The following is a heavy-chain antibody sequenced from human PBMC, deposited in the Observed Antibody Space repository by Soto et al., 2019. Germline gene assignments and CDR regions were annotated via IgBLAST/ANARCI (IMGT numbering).Heavy chain of an antibody. Sequence: ASVKVSCKASGGTFSSYTISWVRQAPGQGLEWMGRIIPILGIANYAQKFQGRVTITADKSTSTAYMELSSLRSEDTAVYYCARDSARADGYSSSSYFDYWGEGTLVTVSS. J-gene: IGHJ4*02. CDR3: ARDSARADGYSSSSYFDY. D-gene: IGHD6-13*01. V-gene: IGHV1-69*04. CDR1: GGTFSSYT. CDR2: IIPILGIA.